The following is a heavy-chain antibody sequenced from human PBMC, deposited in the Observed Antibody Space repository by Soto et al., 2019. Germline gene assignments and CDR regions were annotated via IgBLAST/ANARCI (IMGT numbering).Heavy chain of an antibody. D-gene: IGHD3-22*01. J-gene: IGHJ4*02. CDR3: ARVPQYYYDSSGYYRYFDY. CDR2: IYYSGST. CDR1: GGSISSGGYY. V-gene: IGHV4-31*02. Sequence: SDTLSLTCTVSGGSISSGGYYWSWIRQHPGKGLEWIGYIYYSGSTYYNPSLKSRVTISVDTSKNQFSLKLSSVTAADTAVYYCARVPQYYYDSSGYYRYFDYWRQGTLVTVSS.